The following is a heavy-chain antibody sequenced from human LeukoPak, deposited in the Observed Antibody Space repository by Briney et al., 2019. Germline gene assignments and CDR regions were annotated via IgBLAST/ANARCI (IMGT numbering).Heavy chain of an antibody. D-gene: IGHD6-13*01. J-gene: IGHJ4*02. CDR2: IWYDGSNK. Sequence: GGSLRLSCAASGFTFSSYGMHWVRQAPGKGLEWVAVIWYDGSNKYYADSVKGRFTISRDNSKNTLYLQMNSLRAEDTAVYYCAAAYSSSWYPADYWGQGPLVTVSS. V-gene: IGHV3-33*01. CDR3: AAAYSSSWYPADY. CDR1: GFTFSSYG.